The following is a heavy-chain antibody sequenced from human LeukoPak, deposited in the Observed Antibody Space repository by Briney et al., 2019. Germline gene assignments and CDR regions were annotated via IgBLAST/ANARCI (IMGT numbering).Heavy chain of an antibody. CDR2: IKSKADGGTT. CDR1: GFTFSNAW. CDR3: TTGIVRLSDSGSNDY. J-gene: IGHJ4*02. V-gene: IGHV3-15*01. Sequence: GGSLRLSCAASGFTFSNAWMNWVRQARGKGLEWVGRIKSKADGGTTDSAAPVKGRFTISRDDSRYTVFLQMNSLKTDDTGVYYCTTGIVRLSDSGSNDYWGQGTLVIVSS. D-gene: IGHD3-10*01.